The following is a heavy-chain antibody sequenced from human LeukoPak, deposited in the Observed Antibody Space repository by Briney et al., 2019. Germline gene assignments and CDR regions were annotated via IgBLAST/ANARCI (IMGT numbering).Heavy chain of an antibody. J-gene: IGHJ4*02. Sequence: SVKVSCKASGGTFSSYAISWVRQAPGQGLEWMGGIIPIFGTANYAQKFQGRVTITTDESTSTAYMELSSLRSEDTAVYYCAASRLGYCSGGSCYSLDYWGQGTLVTVSS. CDR3: AASRLGYCSGGSCYSLDY. D-gene: IGHD2-15*01. CDR2: IIPIFGTA. CDR1: GGTFSSYA. V-gene: IGHV1-69*05.